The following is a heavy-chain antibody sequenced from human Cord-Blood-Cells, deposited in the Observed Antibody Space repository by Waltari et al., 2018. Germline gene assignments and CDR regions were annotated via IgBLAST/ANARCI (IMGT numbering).Heavy chain of an antibody. V-gene: IGHV1-8*03. CDR1: GYTFTSYD. CDR3: ARAPIVQQWLDAFDI. CDR2: MNPNSGNT. J-gene: IGHJ3*02. Sequence: QVQLVQSGAEVKMPGASVKVSCKASGYTFTSYDITWVRQATGQGLEWMGWMNPNSGNTGYAQKFQGRVTITRNTSISTAYMELSSLRSEDTAVYYCARAPIVQQWLDAFDIWGQGTMVTVSS. D-gene: IGHD6-19*01.